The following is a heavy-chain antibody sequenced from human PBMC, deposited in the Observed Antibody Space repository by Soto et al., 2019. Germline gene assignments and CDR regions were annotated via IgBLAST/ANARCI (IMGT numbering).Heavy chain of an antibody. J-gene: IGHJ4*02. CDR2: VSYDGSNK. Sequence: QVQLVESGGGVVQPGRSLRLSCAASGFTFSNYGMHWVRQAPGKGLEWVAVVSYDGSNKYYADSVKGRFTISRDNSKNTLYLQMNSLRAEDTAVYYCAKSDSGWYYIVYWGQGTLVPVSS. CDR1: GFTFSNYG. CDR3: AKSDSGWYYIVY. D-gene: IGHD6-19*01. V-gene: IGHV3-30*18.